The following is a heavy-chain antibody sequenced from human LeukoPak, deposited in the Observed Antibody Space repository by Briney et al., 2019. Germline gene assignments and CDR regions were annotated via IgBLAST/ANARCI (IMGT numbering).Heavy chain of an antibody. D-gene: IGHD2-15*01. Sequence: PGGSLRLSCAASGFTFSSYAMSWVRQAPGKGLEWVSAISGSGGSTYSADSVKGRFTISRDNSKNTLYLQMHSLRDDDTAVLYCAKSATVVVVAGVSFDYWGQGTLVTVSS. CDR1: GFTFSSYA. V-gene: IGHV3-23*01. CDR2: ISGSGGST. J-gene: IGHJ4*02. CDR3: AKSATVVVVAGVSFDY.